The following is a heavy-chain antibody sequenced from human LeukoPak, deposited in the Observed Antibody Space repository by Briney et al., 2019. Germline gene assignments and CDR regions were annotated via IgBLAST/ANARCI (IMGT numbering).Heavy chain of an antibody. Sequence: SETLSLTCAVYGGSFSGYYWSWIRQPPGKGLEWIGEINHSGSINYNPSLKSRVTISVDTSKNQFSLKLSSVTAADTAVYYCARGLRDSSSWYYFDYWGQGTLVTVSS. D-gene: IGHD6-13*01. V-gene: IGHV4-34*01. CDR1: GGSFSGYY. J-gene: IGHJ4*02. CDR2: INHSGSI. CDR3: ARGLRDSSSWYYFDY.